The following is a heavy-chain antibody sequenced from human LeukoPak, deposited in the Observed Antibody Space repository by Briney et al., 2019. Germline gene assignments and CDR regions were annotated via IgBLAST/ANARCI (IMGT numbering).Heavy chain of an antibody. D-gene: IGHD6-19*01. J-gene: IGHJ4*02. Sequence: GGSLRLSCAASGFTFSSYAMSWVRQAPGKRLEWVSAISGSGGGTYYADSVKGRFTISRDNSKNTLYLQMNSLRAEDTAVYYCAKDTPDDIAVAAPYFDYWGQGTLVTVSS. V-gene: IGHV3-23*01. CDR3: AKDTPDDIAVAAPYFDY. CDR2: ISGSGGGT. CDR1: GFTFSSYA.